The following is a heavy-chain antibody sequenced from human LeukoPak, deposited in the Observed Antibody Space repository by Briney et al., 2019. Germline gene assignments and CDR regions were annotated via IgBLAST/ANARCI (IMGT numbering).Heavy chain of an antibody. J-gene: IGHJ4*02. CDR2: ISSSSSYI. V-gene: IGHV3-21*01. Sequence: GGSLRLSCAASGFTFSSYSMNWVRQAPGKGLEWVSSISSSSSYIYYADSVEGRFTISRDNAKNSLYLQMNSLRAEDTAVYYCARDGVAVAGLDYWGQGTLVTVSS. CDR3: ARDGVAVAGLDY. CDR1: GFTFSSYS. D-gene: IGHD6-19*01.